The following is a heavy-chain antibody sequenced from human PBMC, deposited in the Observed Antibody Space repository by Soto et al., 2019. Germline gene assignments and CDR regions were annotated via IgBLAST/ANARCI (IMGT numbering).Heavy chain of an antibody. CDR1: GGTFSSYT. J-gene: IGHJ4*02. CDR2: IIPILGIA. V-gene: IGHV1-69*02. Sequence: GASVKVSCKASGGTFSSYTISWVRQAPGQGLEWMGRIIPILGIANYADSVKGRFTISRDNSKNMLYLQMSSLTSEDTAVYYCAVVAGSYWFDCWGQGTLVTVSS. D-gene: IGHD6-19*01. CDR3: AVVAGSYWFDC.